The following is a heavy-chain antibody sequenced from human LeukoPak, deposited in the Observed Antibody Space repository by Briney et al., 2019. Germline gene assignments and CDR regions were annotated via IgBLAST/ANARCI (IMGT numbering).Heavy chain of an antibody. CDR2: ISHSGST. Sequence: SETLSLTCAVYGGSFSGYYWSWIRQPPGKGLEWIGEISHSGSTNYNPSLKSRVTISVDTSKNQFSLKLSSVTAPDTAVYYCARRGGAMVGPAAVMDYGGQGTLVTVSS. J-gene: IGHJ4*02. CDR1: GGSFSGYY. D-gene: IGHD6-13*01. CDR3: ARRGGAMVGPAAVMDY. V-gene: IGHV4-34*01.